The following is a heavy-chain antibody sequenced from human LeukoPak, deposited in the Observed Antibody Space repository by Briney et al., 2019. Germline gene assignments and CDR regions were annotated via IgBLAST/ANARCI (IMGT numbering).Heavy chain of an antibody. V-gene: IGHV1-2*02. D-gene: IGHD5-18*01. CDR3: ARDTAYTAMAADDSFDI. J-gene: IGHJ3*02. CDR1: GYTFTGYY. Sequence: GAAVKVSCKASGYTFTGYYMHGVRQAPGQGVEWMGWINLTSGGTNYAQKFQGRVTMTRDTSISTAYMELSRLRSDDTAVYYCARDTAYTAMAADDSFDIWGQGTMVTVSS. CDR2: INLTSGGT.